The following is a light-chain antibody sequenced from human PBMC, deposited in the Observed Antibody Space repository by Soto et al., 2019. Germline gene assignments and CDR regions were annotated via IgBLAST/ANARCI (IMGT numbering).Light chain of an antibody. Sequence: EIVMTQSPASLSVSPGDGATLSCRASQSVASNVAWYQQKPGQGPRLLIHGASTRAVGVPARFSGSGSGTDSTLTINSLQSDDFAVYYCQQYHNWPPQYTFGQGMKLQIK. CDR1: QSVASN. V-gene: IGKV3-15*01. J-gene: IGKJ2*01. CDR2: GAS. CDR3: QQYHNWPPQYT.